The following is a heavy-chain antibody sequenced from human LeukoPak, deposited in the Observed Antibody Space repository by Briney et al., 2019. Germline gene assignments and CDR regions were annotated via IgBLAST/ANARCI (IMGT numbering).Heavy chain of an antibody. V-gene: IGHV3-9*01. CDR3: TKDSVAMVTTSDY. Sequence: GRSLRLSCAASGFTFHDYAMHWVRQAPGKCLEWVSGISWNSGIIGYADSVKGRFTTSRDNAKNSLYLQMNSLRPEDTALYYCTKDSVAMVTTSDYWGQGTLVTVSS. D-gene: IGHD5-18*01. J-gene: IGHJ4*02. CDR2: ISWNSGII. CDR1: GFTFHDYA.